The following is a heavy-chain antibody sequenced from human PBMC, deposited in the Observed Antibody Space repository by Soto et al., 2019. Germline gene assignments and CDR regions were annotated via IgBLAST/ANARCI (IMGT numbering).Heavy chain of an antibody. CDR1: GFTLTSYA. J-gene: IGHJ4*02. CDR3: AKDRRYSSGWYYFDY. V-gene: IGHV3-30*04. Sequence: GGSLRLSCAASGFTLTSYAMHWVRQAPGKGLEWVAVISYDGRNKYYTDSVKGRFTITRDNSKNTLYLQMNSLRAEDTAVYYCAKDRRYSSGWYYFDYWGQGTLVTVSS. D-gene: IGHD6-19*01. CDR2: ISYDGRNK.